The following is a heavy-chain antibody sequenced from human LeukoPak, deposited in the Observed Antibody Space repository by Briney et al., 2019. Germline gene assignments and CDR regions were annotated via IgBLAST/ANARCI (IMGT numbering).Heavy chain of an antibody. Sequence: PGGSLRLSSAASGFTFDDYAMHWVRQAPGKGLEWVSLISGDGGSTYYVDSVKGRFTISRDNSKNSLYLQMNSLRTEDTALYYCAKVKTVTSSLDYWGQGTLVTVSS. D-gene: IGHD4-17*01. CDR1: GFTFDDYA. CDR3: AKVKTVTSSLDY. J-gene: IGHJ4*02. V-gene: IGHV3-43*02. CDR2: ISGDGGST.